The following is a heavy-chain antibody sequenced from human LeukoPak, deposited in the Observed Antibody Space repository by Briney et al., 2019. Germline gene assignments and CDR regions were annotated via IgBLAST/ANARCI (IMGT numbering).Heavy chain of an antibody. CDR2: INHSGST. Sequence: SETLSLTCAVYGGSFSGYYWSWIRQPPGKGLEWIGEINHSGSTNYNPSLKSRVTISVDTSKNQFSLRLSSVTAADTAVYYCARARQGQRKPYYYYYYMDVWGKGTTVTVPS. CDR1: GGSFSGYY. CDR3: ARARQGQRKPYYYYYYMDV. D-gene: IGHD6-6*01. V-gene: IGHV4-34*01. J-gene: IGHJ6*03.